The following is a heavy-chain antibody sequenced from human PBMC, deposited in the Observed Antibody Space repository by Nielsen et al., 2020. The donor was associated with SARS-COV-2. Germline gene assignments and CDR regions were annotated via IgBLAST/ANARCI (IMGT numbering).Heavy chain of an antibody. D-gene: IGHD6-19*01. Sequence: SETLPLTCTVSGGSISSSSYYWGWIRQPPGKGLEWIGSIYYSGSTYYNPSLKSRVTISVDTSKNQFSLKLSSVTAADTAVYYCARGATAVEGTGWFDPWGQGTLVTVSS. CDR1: GGSISSSSYY. J-gene: IGHJ5*02. CDR2: IYYSGST. CDR3: ARGATAVEGTGWFDP. V-gene: IGHV4-39*01.